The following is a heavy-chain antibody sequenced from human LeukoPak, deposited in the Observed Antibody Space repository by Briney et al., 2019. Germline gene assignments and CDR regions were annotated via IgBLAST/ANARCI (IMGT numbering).Heavy chain of an antibody. D-gene: IGHD4-17*01. CDR1: GGSISSFY. V-gene: IGHV4-59*01. CDR3: VRRYGDNVAFDI. CDR2: IHNSGNT. J-gene: IGHJ3*02. Sequence: PSETLSLTCTVSGGSISSFYWTWIRQPPGKGLEWIGYIHNSGNTNYNPSLKSRATISVDTSKNQFSLRPSSVTAADTAVYYCVRRYGDNVAFDIWGQGTMVIVSS.